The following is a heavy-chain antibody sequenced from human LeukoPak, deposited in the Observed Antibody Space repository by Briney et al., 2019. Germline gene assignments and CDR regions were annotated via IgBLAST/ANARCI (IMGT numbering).Heavy chain of an antibody. V-gene: IGHV3-21*01. D-gene: IGHD3-10*01. CDR2: ISSSSSYI. Sequence: PGGSLRLSCAASGLTFSSYSMNWVRQAPGKGLEWVSSISSSSSYIYYADSVKGRFTISRDNAKNSLYLQMNSLRAEDTAVYYCARDASTGIFDAFDIWGQGTMVTVSS. J-gene: IGHJ3*02. CDR3: ARDASTGIFDAFDI. CDR1: GLTFSSYS.